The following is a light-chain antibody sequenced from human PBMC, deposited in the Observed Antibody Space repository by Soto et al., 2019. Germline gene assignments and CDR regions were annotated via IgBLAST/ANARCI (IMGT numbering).Light chain of an antibody. CDR3: SSYTSSNTV. V-gene: IGLV2-14*01. CDR2: EVS. Sequence: QSALTQPASVSGSPGQSITISCTGTSSDVGGYNYVSWYQQNPGKAPKLIIYEVSRRPSGVSSRFSGSKSGNTASLTISGLQAEDGADYYCSSYTSSNTVFGGGTKLTVL. CDR1: SSDVGGYNY. J-gene: IGLJ3*02.